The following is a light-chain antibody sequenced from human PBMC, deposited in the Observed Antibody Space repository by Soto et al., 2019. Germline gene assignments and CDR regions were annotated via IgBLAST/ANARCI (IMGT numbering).Light chain of an antibody. V-gene: IGKV3-20*01. CDR3: QQYGSSPRT. CDR2: GAS. CDR1: QSFTNTY. Sequence: EIVLTQSPGTLSLSPGERATLSCRASQSFTNTYLAWYQQKPGQAPRLLIYGASSRATGIPDRFSGSGSGTDFTLTISRLEPEDFAVYYCQQYGSSPRTFGQGTKVDIK. J-gene: IGKJ1*01.